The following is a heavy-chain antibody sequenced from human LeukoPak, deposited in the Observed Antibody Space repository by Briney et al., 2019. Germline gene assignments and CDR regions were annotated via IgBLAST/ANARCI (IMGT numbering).Heavy chain of an antibody. J-gene: IGHJ4*02. D-gene: IGHD3-10*01. CDR2: ISSSSSYI. Sequence: GGSLRLSCAASGFTFSSYSMNWVRQAPGKGLEWVSSISSSSSYIYYADSVKGRFTISRDNAKNSLYLQMNSLRAEDTAVYYCARDPGLWFGEEYYFDYWGKGTLVTVSS. CDR3: ARDPGLWFGEEYYFDY. V-gene: IGHV3-21*01. CDR1: GFTFSSYS.